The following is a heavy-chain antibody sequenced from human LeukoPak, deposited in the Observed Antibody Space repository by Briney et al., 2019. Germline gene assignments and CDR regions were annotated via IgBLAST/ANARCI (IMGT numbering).Heavy chain of an antibody. CDR3: ARVIPWDGYNPYYFDY. CDR1: GYTFTSYD. Sequence: ASVTVSCTASGYTFTSYDINWVRQAPGQGLEWMGWMNPNSGNTGYAQKFQGRVTITRNTSISTAYMELSSLRSEDTAVYYCARVIPWDGYNPYYFDYWGQGTLVTVSS. V-gene: IGHV1-8*03. CDR2: MNPNSGNT. D-gene: IGHD5-24*01. J-gene: IGHJ4*02.